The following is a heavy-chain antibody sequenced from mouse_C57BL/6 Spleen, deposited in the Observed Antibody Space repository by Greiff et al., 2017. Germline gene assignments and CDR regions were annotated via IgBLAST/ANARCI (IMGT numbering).Heavy chain of an antibody. CDR2: INPGSGGT. CDR1: GYAFTNYL. V-gene: IGHV1-54*01. D-gene: IGHD1-1*01. CDR3: ARRDYGSSYAMDY. Sequence: VQLQESGAELVRPGTSVKVSCKASGYAFTNYLIEWVKQRPGQGLEWSGVINPGSGGTNYNEKFKGKATLTADKSSSTAYMQLSSLTSEDSAVYFCARRDYGSSYAMDYWGQGTSVTVSS. J-gene: IGHJ4*01.